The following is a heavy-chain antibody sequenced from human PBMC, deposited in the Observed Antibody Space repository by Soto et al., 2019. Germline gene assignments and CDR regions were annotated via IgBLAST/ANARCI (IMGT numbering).Heavy chain of an antibody. Sequence: SETLSLTXTVSGGSISSYYWSWIRQPPGKGLEWIGYIYYSGSTNYNPSLKSRVTISVDTSKNQFSLKLSSVTAADTAVYYCARGSGSYSRVYFDYWGQGTLVTVSS. J-gene: IGHJ4*02. CDR3: ARGSGSYSRVYFDY. D-gene: IGHD1-26*01. V-gene: IGHV4-59*01. CDR2: IYYSGST. CDR1: GGSISSYY.